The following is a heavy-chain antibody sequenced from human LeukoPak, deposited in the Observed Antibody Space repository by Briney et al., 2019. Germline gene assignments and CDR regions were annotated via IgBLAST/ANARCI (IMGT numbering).Heavy chain of an antibody. CDR3: AKDTDCSSTSCYGFDFDY. Sequence: GRSLRLSCAASGFTFDGYAMHWVRQAPGKGLEWVSGISWNSGSIGYADSVKGRFTISRDNAKNSLYQQMNSLRAEDTALYYCAKDTDCSSTSCYGFDFDYWGQGTLVTVSS. CDR1: GFTFDGYA. CDR2: ISWNSGSI. V-gene: IGHV3-9*01. D-gene: IGHD2-2*01. J-gene: IGHJ4*02.